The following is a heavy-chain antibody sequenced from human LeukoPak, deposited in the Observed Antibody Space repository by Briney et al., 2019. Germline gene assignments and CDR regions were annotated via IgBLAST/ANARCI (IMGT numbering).Heavy chain of an antibody. CDR3: ARSIAAAGTYVDY. CDR2: IYPGDSDT. D-gene: IGHD6-13*01. CDR1: GYSFTSYW. Sequence: GESLKISCKGSGYSFTSYWISWVRQMPGKGLEWMGIIYPGDSDTRYSPSFQGQVTISADKSISTAYLQWSSLKASDTAMYYCARSIAAAGTYVDYWGQGTLVTVSS. J-gene: IGHJ4*02. V-gene: IGHV5-51*01.